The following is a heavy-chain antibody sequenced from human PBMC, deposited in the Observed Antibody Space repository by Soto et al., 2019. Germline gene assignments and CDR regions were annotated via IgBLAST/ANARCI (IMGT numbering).Heavy chain of an antibody. V-gene: IGHV3-23*01. CDR3: AKDVSHPRVLLGNDWFDP. Sequence: GGSLRLSCAASGFTFSSYAMSWVRQAPGKGLEWVSAISGSGGSTYYADSVKGRFTISRDNSKNTLYLQMNSLRAEDTAVYYCAKDVSHPRVLLGNDWFDPWGQGILVTAPQ. J-gene: IGHJ5*02. D-gene: IGHD3-10*01. CDR2: ISGSGGST. CDR1: GFTFSSYA.